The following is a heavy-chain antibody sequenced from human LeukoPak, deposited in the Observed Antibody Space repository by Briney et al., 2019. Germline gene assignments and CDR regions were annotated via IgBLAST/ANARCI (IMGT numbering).Heavy chain of an antibody. Sequence: PGGSLRLSCAASGFTFDDYAMHWVRQAPGKGLEWVSVIYSGGSTYYADSVKGRFTISRDNSKNTLYLQMNSLRAEDTAVYYCAARSIHDAFDIWGQGTMVTVSS. V-gene: IGHV3-53*01. J-gene: IGHJ3*02. CDR2: IYSGGST. CDR1: GFTFDDYA. CDR3: AARSIHDAFDI. D-gene: IGHD3-3*02.